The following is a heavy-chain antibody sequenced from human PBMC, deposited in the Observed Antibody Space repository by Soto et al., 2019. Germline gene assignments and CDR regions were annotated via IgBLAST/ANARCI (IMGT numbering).Heavy chain of an antibody. CDR2: ISYDGSNK. J-gene: IGHJ6*02. V-gene: IGHV3-30*18. CDR1: GFTFSSYG. CDR3: AKDSPNIAVAGPYYYGMDV. D-gene: IGHD6-19*01. Sequence: QVQLVESGGGVVQTGRSLRLSCAASGFTFSSYGMHWVRQAPGKGLEWVAVISYDGSNKYYADSVKGRFTISRDNSKNTLYLQMNSLRAEDTAVYYCAKDSPNIAVAGPYYYGMDVWGQGTTVTVSS.